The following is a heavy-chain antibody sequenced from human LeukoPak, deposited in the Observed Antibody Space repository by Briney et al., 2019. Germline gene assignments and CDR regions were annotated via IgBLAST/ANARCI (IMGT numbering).Heavy chain of an antibody. CDR1: GGSISSGSYQ. Sequence: SETLSLTCTVSGGSISSGSYQWSWIRQPLGKGLKYIGYIYYSGSTNYNPSLKSRVTISVDTSKNQFSLKLSSVTAADTAVYYCARDRSYGSESYYAFDYWGQCTLVTVSS. CDR3: ARDRSYGSESYYAFDY. V-gene: IGHV4-61*01. CDR2: IYYSGST. D-gene: IGHD3-10*01. J-gene: IGHJ4*02.